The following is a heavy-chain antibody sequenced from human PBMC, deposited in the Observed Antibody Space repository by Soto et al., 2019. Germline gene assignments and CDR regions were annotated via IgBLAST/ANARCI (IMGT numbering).Heavy chain of an antibody. CDR1: GYTLTSFN. J-gene: IGHJ4*02. Sequence: GASVKVSCKASGYTLTSFNINWVRQAPGQGLEWMGWMNPNSGNTGYSQKFQDRITLTRDTSTTTAYMELSSLTSDDSALYFCLRYGAAATYWGQGTQVTVSS. V-gene: IGHV1-8*01. CDR2: MNPNSGNT. CDR3: LRYGAAATY. D-gene: IGHD2-8*01.